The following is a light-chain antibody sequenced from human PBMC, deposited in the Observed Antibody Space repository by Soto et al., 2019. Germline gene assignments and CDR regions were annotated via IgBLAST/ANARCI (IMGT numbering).Light chain of an antibody. CDR1: NSNVGSNY. J-gene: IGLJ2*01. Sequence: QSVLTQPPSVSAAPGQKVTISCSGSNSNVGSNYVSWYQQLPGTAPKLLIYDNGKRSSGIPDRFSGSQSGTSATLGITGLQTGDEADYYCGTWDNSLSAVFGGGTKLIVL. CDR3: GTWDNSLSAV. V-gene: IGLV1-51*01. CDR2: DNG.